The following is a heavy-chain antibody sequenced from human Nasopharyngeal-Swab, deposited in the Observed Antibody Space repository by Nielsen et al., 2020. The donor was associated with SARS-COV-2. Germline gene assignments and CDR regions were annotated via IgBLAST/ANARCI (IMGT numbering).Heavy chain of an antibody. V-gene: IGHV4-59*01. D-gene: IGHD3-3*01. Sequence: SETLSLTCTVSGGSISSYYWSWIRQPPGKGLEWIGYIYYSGSTNYNPSLKSRVTISVDTSENQFSLKLSSVTAADTAVYYCARGDVTIFGVVGWFDPWGQGTLVTVSS. CDR1: GGSISSYY. CDR3: ARGDVTIFGVVGWFDP. CDR2: IYYSGST. J-gene: IGHJ5*02.